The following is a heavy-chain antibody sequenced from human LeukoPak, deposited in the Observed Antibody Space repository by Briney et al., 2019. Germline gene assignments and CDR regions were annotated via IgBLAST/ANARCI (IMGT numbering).Heavy chain of an antibody. J-gene: IGHJ6*03. CDR2: IKQDGSEK. D-gene: IGHD3-22*01. CDR1: GFTFSSYW. CDR3: ARDASSGPPTNYYYMDV. Sequence: GGSLRLSCVASGFTFSSYWMTWVRQAPGKGLEWVANIKQDGSEKYYVDSVKGRFTISRDNAKNSLYLQMNSLRAEDTAVYYCARDASSGPPTNYYYMDVWGKGTTVTVSS. V-gene: IGHV3-7*01.